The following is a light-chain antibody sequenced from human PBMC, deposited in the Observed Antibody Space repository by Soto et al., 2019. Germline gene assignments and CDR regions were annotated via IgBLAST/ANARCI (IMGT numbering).Light chain of an antibody. CDR3: QQYNRYST. CDR2: DAS. V-gene: IGKV1-5*01. CDR1: QSISSW. Sequence: DIQMTQSPSTLSASVGDRVTITCRASQSISSWLAWYQQKPGKAPKLLIYDASSLESGVPSRFSGSGSGTEFTLTISSLQPDDFATYFCQQYNRYSTFGQGNKREIK. J-gene: IGKJ2*01.